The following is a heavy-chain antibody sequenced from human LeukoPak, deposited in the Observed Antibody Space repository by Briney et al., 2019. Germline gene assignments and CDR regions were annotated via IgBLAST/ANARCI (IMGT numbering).Heavy chain of an antibody. V-gene: IGHV4-59*01. CDR1: GGSISSYY. CDR2: IYYSGST. CDR3: ARKIQTGTAFDY. Sequence: PSGTLSLTCTVSGGSISSYYWSWIRQPPGQGLEWIGYIYYSGSTNYNPSLKSRVTISVDTSKNQFSLKLSSVTAADTAVYYCARKIQTGTAFDYWGQGTLVTVSS. J-gene: IGHJ4*02. D-gene: IGHD1-1*01.